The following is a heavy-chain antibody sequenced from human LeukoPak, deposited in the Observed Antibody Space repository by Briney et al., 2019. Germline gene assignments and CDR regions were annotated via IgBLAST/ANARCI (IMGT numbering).Heavy chain of an antibody. CDR2: IYST. CDR3: ARGESSGWYYFNY. Sequence: SETLSLTCSVSGGSITVYSWSWIRQPAGKGLEWIGRIYSTNYNPSLKSRVTISVDTSKNQFSLKLSSVTAADTAVYYCARGESSGWYYFNYWGQGTLVTVSS. V-gene: IGHV4-4*07. D-gene: IGHD6-13*01. CDR1: GGSITVYS. J-gene: IGHJ4*02.